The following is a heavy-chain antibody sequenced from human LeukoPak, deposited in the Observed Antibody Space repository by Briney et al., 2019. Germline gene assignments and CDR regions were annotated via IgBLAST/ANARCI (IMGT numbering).Heavy chain of an antibody. CDR3: AKDFHRLGEFDAFDI. CDR2: IKQDGSEK. J-gene: IGHJ3*02. D-gene: IGHD3-16*01. V-gene: IGHV3-7*03. CDR1: GFTFSSYW. Sequence: GGSLRLSCAASGFTFSSYWMSWVRQAPGKGLEWVANIKQDGSEKYYVDSVKGRFTISRDNAKNSLYLQMNSLRAEDTALYYCAKDFHRLGEFDAFDIWGQGTMVTVSS.